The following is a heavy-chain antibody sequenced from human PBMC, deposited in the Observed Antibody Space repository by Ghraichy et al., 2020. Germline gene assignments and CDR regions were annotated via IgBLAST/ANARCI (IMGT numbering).Heavy chain of an antibody. Sequence: SQTLSLTCTVSGDSIINSPYHWGWIRQPPGKGLEWIASIYYSGATYYNPSLKIRVTISVDTSETQFSLKLTSVTAADTAVYFCARHVFYFRDFLYYFDYWGQGALVTVSS. J-gene: IGHJ4*02. CDR2: IYYSGAT. CDR1: GDSIINSPYH. CDR3: ARHVFYFRDFLYYFDY. V-gene: IGHV4-39*01. D-gene: IGHD2/OR15-2a*01.